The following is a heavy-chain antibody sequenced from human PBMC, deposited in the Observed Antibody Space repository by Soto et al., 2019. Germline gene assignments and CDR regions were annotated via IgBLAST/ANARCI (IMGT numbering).Heavy chain of an antibody. CDR2: IYYSGST. CDR3: ASRNQYSGYDTHGYPRYYFDY. CDR1: GGSITSGGFY. J-gene: IGHJ4*02. Sequence: PSETLSLTCTVSGGSITSGGFYWSWIRQHPGKGLEWIGYIYYSGSTYYNPSLKSRVTISVDTSKKQFTLKLNSVTAADTAVYYCASRNQYSGYDTHGYPRYYFDYWGQGALVTVSS. V-gene: IGHV4-31*03. D-gene: IGHD5-12*01.